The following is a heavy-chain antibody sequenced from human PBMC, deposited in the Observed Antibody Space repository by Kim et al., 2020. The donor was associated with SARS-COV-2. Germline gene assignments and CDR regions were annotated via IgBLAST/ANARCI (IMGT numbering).Heavy chain of an antibody. D-gene: IGHD1-26*01. V-gene: IGHV3-21*01. CDR3: TRGLNGGGYYTIDYYYGMDV. J-gene: IGHJ6*04. CDR2: ISSSRSYI. Sequence: GGSLRLSCAASGFTFSSYSMNWVRQAPGKGLEWVSSISSSRSYIYYADSVKGRFTISRDNAKNTLYLQMNSLRAEDTAVYYCTRGLNGGGYYTIDYYYGMDVWGKGTTVTVSS. CDR1: GFTFSSYS.